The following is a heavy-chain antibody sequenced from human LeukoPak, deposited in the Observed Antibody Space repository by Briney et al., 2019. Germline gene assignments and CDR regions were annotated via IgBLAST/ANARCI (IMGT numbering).Heavy chain of an antibody. CDR3: ARGGIAAAATLDY. V-gene: IGHV1-69*04. J-gene: IGHJ4*02. CDR1: GGTFSSYA. D-gene: IGHD6-13*01. Sequence: ASVKVSCKASGGTFSSYAISWVRQAPGQGLEWMGRIIPILGIANHAQKFQGRVTITADKSTSTAYMELSSLRSEDTAVYYCARGGIAAAATLDYWGQGTLVTVSS. CDR2: IIPILGIA.